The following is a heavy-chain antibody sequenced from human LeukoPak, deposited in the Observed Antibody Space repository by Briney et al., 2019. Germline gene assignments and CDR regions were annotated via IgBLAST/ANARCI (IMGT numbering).Heavy chain of an antibody. J-gene: IGHJ5*02. D-gene: IGHD3-22*01. CDR2: INANSGGT. Sequence: ASVKVSCKASGYTFTGYYMHWVRQAPGQGLEWMGWINANSGGTHYAQKFQGRVTMTRDTSISTAFMELSRLRSDDTAVYYCARDNSVDDNAWWFDPWGQGTLVTVSS. V-gene: IGHV1-2*02. CDR1: GYTFTGYY. CDR3: ARDNSVDDNAWWFDP.